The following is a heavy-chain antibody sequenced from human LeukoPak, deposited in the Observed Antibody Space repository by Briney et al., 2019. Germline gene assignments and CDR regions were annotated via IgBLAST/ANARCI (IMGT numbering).Heavy chain of an antibody. CDR1: GFTFSSYG. J-gene: IGHJ4*02. Sequence: GGSLRLSCAASGFTFSSYGMHWVRQAPGKGLEWVAFIWYDGSNKYYADSVKGRFTISRDNAKNSLYLQMNSLRAEDTAMYYCTSGIYSYGLRDYWGQGTLVTVSS. CDR2: IWYDGSNK. CDR3: TSGIYSYGLRDY. V-gene: IGHV3-33*03. D-gene: IGHD5-18*01.